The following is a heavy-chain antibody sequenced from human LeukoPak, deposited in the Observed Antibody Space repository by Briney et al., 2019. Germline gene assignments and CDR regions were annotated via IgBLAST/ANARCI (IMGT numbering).Heavy chain of an antibody. CDR1: GFTFTNYW. CDR2: LNQDGSEK. V-gene: IGHV3-7*01. Sequence: GGSLRLSCAASGFTFTNYWMSWARQAPGKGPEWVANLNQDGSEKYYVDSVKGRFAISRDNAKNSLYLQMNSLRAEDAAVYYCARDRPGSYYDYWGQGTLVTVSS. CDR3: ARDRPGSYYDY. D-gene: IGHD1-26*01. J-gene: IGHJ4*02.